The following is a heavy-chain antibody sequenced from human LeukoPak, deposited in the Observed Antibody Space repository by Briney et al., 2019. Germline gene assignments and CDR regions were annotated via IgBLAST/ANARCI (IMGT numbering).Heavy chain of an antibody. D-gene: IGHD6-19*01. CDR2: ISGSGGST. CDR3: ANSRGAVAGAPDY. V-gene: IGHV3-23*01. Sequence: SGGSLRLSCAASGFTFSSYAMYWVRQAPGKGLEWVSAISGSGGSTYYADSVKGRFTISRDNSKNTLYLQMNSLRAEDTAVYYCANSRGAVAGAPDYWGQGTLVTVSS. CDR1: GFTFSSYA. J-gene: IGHJ4*02.